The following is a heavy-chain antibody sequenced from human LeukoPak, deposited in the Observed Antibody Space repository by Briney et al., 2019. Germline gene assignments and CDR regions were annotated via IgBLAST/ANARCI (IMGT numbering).Heavy chain of an antibody. CDR2: IIPILGIA. D-gene: IGHD4-17*01. J-gene: IGHJ4*02. CDR1: GGTFSSYA. CDR3: ARDGDGDYLFDY. Sequence: ASVKVSCKASGGTFSSYAISWVRQAPGQGLEWMGRIIPILGIANYAQKFQGRVTITADKSTSTAYMELSTLRSEDTAVYYCARDGDGDYLFDYWGQGTLVTVSS. V-gene: IGHV1-69*04.